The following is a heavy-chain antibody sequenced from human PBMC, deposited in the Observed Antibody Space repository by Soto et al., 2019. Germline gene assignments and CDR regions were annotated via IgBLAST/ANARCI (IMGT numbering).Heavy chain of an antibody. Sequence: PSETLSLTCTVSGGSISSGDYYWSWIRQPPGKGLEWIGYIYYSGSTYYNPSLKSRVTISVDTSKNQFSLKLSSVTAADTAVYYCARDRYYDSSGSFDYWGQGTLVTVSS. D-gene: IGHD3-22*01. V-gene: IGHV4-30-4*01. J-gene: IGHJ4*02. CDR1: GGSISSGDYY. CDR3: ARDRYYDSSGSFDY. CDR2: IYYSGST.